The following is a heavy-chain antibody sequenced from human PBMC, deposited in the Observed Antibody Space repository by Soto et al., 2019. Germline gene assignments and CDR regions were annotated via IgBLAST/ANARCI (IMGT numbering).Heavy chain of an antibody. J-gene: IGHJ4*02. CDR3: AIAASGTDNFDY. CDR2: INSDGSST. Sequence: GGSLRLSCAASGFTFSSYWMHWVRQAPGKGLVWVSRINSDGSSTNYADSVKGRFTISRDNAKNTLYLQMNSLRAEDTAVYYCAIAASGTDNFDYWGLGTLVTVSS. V-gene: IGHV3-74*01. D-gene: IGHD6-13*01. CDR1: GFTFSSYW.